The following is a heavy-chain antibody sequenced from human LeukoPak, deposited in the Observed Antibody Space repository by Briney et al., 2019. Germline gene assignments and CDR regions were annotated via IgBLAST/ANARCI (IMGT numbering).Heavy chain of an antibody. Sequence: SATLSLTCTVSGGSISRYYWSWIRQSPGKGLGWIAYIHDSGRSNSHPSLKSRVSISVDTSQKQFFLRLSSVTAADTAVYYCATYNSSGFGNWGQGTLVTVSS. CDR2: IHDSGRS. CDR3: ATYNSSGFGN. J-gene: IGHJ4*02. D-gene: IGHD3-22*01. V-gene: IGHV4-59*01. CDR1: GGSISRYY.